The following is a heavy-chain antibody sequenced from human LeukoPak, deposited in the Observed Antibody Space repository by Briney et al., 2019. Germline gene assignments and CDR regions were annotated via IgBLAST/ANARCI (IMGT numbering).Heavy chain of an antibody. D-gene: IGHD6-13*01. CDR1: GFTFRSYS. CDR2: ITGGGTNT. J-gene: IGHJ4*02. Sequence: PGGSLRLSCAASGFTFRSYSMNWVRQAPGKGLEWVPSITGGGTNTYYPDSVKGRFTISRDNAKNSLYLQMNSLRAEDTAVYYCARAGVAVAGAGLDYWGQGTLVPVSS. CDR3: ARAGVAVAGAGLDY. V-gene: IGHV3-21*01.